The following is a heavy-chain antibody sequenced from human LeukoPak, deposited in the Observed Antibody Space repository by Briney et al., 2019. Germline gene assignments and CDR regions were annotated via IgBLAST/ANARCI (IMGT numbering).Heavy chain of an antibody. CDR1: GYSFTSYG. V-gene: IGHV1-18*01. CDR3: ARHLYYSDSNGYYYHDAFDI. J-gene: IGHJ3*02. Sequence: ASVKVSCKASGYSFTSYGISWVRQAPGQGLEWMGWISAYNGNTNYAQKLQGRVTMTTDTSTSTAYMELRSLRSDDTAVYYCARHLYYSDSNGYYYHDAFDIWGQGTMVTVSS. D-gene: IGHD3-22*01. CDR2: ISAYNGNT.